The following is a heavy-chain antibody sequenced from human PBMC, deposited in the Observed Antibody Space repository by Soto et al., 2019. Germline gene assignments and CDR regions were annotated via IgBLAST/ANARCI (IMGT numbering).Heavy chain of an antibody. V-gene: IGHV4-34*01. D-gene: IGHD1-1*01. CDR3: ASLTGTTWYNWFDP. J-gene: IGHJ5*02. Sequence: QVQLQQWGAGLLTPSETLSLTCAVYGGSFSGYYWSWIRQPPGTGLEWIVEINHSGSTKYNPSLKSRVTISVDTSKNQFSLKLSSVTAADTAVYYCASLTGTTWYNWFDPWGEGTLVTVSS. CDR1: GGSFSGYY. CDR2: INHSGST.